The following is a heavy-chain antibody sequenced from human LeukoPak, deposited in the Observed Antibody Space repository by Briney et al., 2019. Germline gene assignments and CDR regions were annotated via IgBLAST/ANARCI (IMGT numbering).Heavy chain of an antibody. J-gene: IGHJ5*01. CDR3: AREKFDS. V-gene: IGHV3-30*03. CDR2: VSYEGTIK. Sequence: GGSLRLSCAASGFTFTNAWMSWVRQAPGKGLEWVAVVSYEGTIKYYTDSAKGRFTISRDNSGNIISLQMNNLTTEDTAIYYCAREKFDSWGQGALVTVSP. CDR1: GFTFTNAW.